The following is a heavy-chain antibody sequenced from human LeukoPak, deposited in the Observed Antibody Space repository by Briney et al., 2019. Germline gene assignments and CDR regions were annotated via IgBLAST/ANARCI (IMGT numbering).Heavy chain of an antibody. CDR2: IGTAGDT. CDR1: GFTFSSYD. J-gene: IGHJ4*02. CDR3: ARGNWGSALDY. D-gene: IGHD7-27*01. V-gene: IGHV3-13*01. Sequence: GGSLRLSCAASGFTFSSYDMHWVRQATGKGLEWVSVIGTAGDTYYPGSVKGRFTISRENAKSSLYLQMNSLRAGDTAVYYCARGNWGSALDYWGQGTLVTVSS.